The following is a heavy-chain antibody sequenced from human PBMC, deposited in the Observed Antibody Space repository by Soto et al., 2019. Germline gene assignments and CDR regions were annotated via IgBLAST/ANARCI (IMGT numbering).Heavy chain of an antibody. D-gene: IGHD3-22*01. Sequence: ASVKVSCKASGGTFSSYAISWVRQAPGQGLEWMGGIIPIFGTANYAQKFQGRVTITADESTSTAYMELSSLRSEDTAVYYCASGGNYYDISGYLVVADYWGQGTLVTVSS. CDR3: ASGGNYYDISGYLVVADY. CDR2: IIPIFGTA. CDR1: GGTFSSYA. J-gene: IGHJ4*02. V-gene: IGHV1-69*13.